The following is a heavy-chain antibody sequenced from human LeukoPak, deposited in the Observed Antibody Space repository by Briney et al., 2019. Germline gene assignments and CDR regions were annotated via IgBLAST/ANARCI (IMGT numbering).Heavy chain of an antibody. CDR2: IIPIFGTA. CDR1: GGTFSSYA. J-gene: IGHJ4*02. Sequence: ASVKVSCKASGGTFSSYASSWVRQAPGQGLEWMGGIIPIFGTANYAQKFQGRVTITMDDSTSTAYMELSSPRSEDTAVYYCAYQGYSSGWYSHSPFDYWGQGTLVTVSS. V-gene: IGHV1-69*05. D-gene: IGHD6-19*01. CDR3: AYQGYSSGWYSHSPFDY.